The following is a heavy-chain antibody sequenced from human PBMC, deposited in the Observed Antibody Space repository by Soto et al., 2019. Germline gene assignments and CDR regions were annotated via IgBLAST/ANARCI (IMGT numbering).Heavy chain of an antibody. CDR3: AKDSYSSGWCAFDY. CDR2: ISGSGGST. D-gene: IGHD6-19*01. V-gene: IGHV3-23*01. J-gene: IGHJ4*02. Sequence: EVQLLESGGGLVQPGGSLRLSCAASGFTFSSYAMSWVRQAPGKGLEWVSAISGSGGSTYCADSVKGRFTISRDNSKNTLYLQMNSLRAEDTAVYYCAKDSYSSGWCAFDYWGQGTLVTVS. CDR1: GFTFSSYA.